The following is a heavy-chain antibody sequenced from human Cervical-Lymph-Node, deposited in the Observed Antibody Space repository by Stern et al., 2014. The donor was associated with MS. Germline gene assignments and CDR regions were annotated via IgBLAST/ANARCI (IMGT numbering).Heavy chain of an antibody. CDR2: IAYDGTKK. CDR1: GFNFSHSG. CDR3: SKQGL. J-gene: IGHJ4*02. Sequence: VQLVEPGGGVVRPGRSLRLSCVGSGFNFSHSGIQWVRQAPGKGLEWVATIAYDGTKKFYADSVKGRLTISRDNSKNTLYLQLNNVTGDDAAVYFCSKQGLWGQGTLVTVSS. V-gene: IGHV3-30*18.